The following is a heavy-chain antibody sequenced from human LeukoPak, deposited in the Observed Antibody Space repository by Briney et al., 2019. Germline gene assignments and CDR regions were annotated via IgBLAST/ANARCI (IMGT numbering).Heavy chain of an antibody. V-gene: IGHV3-23*01. D-gene: IGHD2-2*01. CDR1: GFTFSSYG. Sequence: GGSLRLSCAASGFTFSSYGMHWVRQAPGKGLEWVSAISGSGGSTYYADSVKGRFTISRDNSKNTLYLQMNSLRAEDTAVYYCAKGPQGRYCSSTSCYLDYYYYYMDVWGKGTTVTVSS. J-gene: IGHJ6*03. CDR2: ISGSGGST. CDR3: AKGPQGRYCSSTSCYLDYYYYYMDV.